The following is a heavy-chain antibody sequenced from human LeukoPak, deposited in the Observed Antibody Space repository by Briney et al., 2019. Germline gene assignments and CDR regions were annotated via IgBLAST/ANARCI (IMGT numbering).Heavy chain of an antibody. CDR1: GYIFTNYR. V-gene: IGHV5-51*01. CDR2: IYPGDSET. D-gene: IGHD3-22*01. CDR3: ARLDEGFYYDAVGFNF. Sequence: GESLKISRRASGYIFTNYRVAWVRQMPGKGLEWMGIIYPGDSETTYSPSFQGQVTISVDKSLTTASLQWNTLKASDTAMYYCARLDEGFYYDAVGFNFWGQGTLIAVSS. J-gene: IGHJ4*02.